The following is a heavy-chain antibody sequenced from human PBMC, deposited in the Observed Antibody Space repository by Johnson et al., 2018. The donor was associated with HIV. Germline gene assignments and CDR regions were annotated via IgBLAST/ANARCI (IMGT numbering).Heavy chain of an antibody. CDR1: GFTFDDYA. J-gene: IGHJ3*02. V-gene: IGHV3-30-3*01. D-gene: IGHD2-21*02. CDR3: ASDVGGCGGDCPGAFDI. Sequence: QVQLVESGGGLVQPGRSLRLSCAASGFTFDDYAMHWVRQAPGKGLEWVAVISYDGSNKYYADSVKGRFTISRDNSKNTLYLQMNSRRAEDTAVYYCASDVGGCGGDCPGAFDIWGQGTMVTVSS. CDR2: ISYDGSNK.